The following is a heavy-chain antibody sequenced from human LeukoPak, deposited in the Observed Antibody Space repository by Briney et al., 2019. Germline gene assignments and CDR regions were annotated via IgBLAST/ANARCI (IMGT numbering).Heavy chain of an antibody. V-gene: IGHV1-69*04. CDR2: IIPILGIA. CDR1: GGTFSSYA. Sequence: SVKVSCKASGGTFSSYAISWVRQAPGQGLEWMGRIIPILGIANYAQKFQGRVTVTADKSTSTAYMELSSLRSEDTAVYYCARVDTAMVIDYWGQGTLVTVSS. J-gene: IGHJ4*02. CDR3: ARVDTAMVIDY. D-gene: IGHD5-18*01.